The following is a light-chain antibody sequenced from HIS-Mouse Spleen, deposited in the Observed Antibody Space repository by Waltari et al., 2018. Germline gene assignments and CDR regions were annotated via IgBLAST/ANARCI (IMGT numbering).Light chain of an antibody. CDR3: NSRDSSGNHLEV. J-gene: IGLJ2*01. CDR2: GKN. V-gene: IGLV3-19*01. Sequence: SSELTQDPAVSVALGQTVRSPCQGDSLRSYCASWYHQKPGQAPVLVIYGKNNRPSGIPDRFSGSSSGNTASLTITGAQAEDEADYYCNSRDSSGNHLEVFGGGTKLTVL. CDR1: SLRSYC.